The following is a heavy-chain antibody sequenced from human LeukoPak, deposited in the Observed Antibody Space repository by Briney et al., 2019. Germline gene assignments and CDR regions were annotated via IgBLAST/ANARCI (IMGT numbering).Heavy chain of an antibody. CDR2: IYYSGST. Sequence: SETLSLTCTVSGGSISSSSYYWGWIRQPPGKRLEWIGSIYYSGSTYYNPSLKSRVTISVDTSKNQFSLKLSSVTAADTAVYYCARDGWFGEFPRLLDYWGQGTLVTVSS. CDR3: ARDGWFGEFPRLLDY. CDR1: GGSISSSSYY. D-gene: IGHD3-10*01. V-gene: IGHV4-39*07. J-gene: IGHJ4*02.